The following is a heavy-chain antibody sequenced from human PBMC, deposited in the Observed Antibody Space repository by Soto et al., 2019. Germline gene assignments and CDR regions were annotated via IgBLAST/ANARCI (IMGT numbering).Heavy chain of an antibody. J-gene: IGHJ6*02. CDR3: ARGFDYYGMDI. Sequence: SVKLSCKASGYAFRSDEVNWVRPPTGQGPEWMGWMNPNSGNTGYTQRFQGRVTMTSNTSISTAYMELSRLRFEDTAVYNCARGFDYYGMDIWGQGTTVTVSS. V-gene: IGHV1-8*01. CDR1: GYAFRSDE. CDR2: MNPNSGNT.